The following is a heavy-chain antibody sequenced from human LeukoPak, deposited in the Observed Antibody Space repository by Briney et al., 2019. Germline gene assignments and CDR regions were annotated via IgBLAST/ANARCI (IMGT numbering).Heavy chain of an antibody. CDR1: GLSLSSHW. J-gene: IGHJ4*02. CDR3: ASPYYDYWGAYSGY. Sequence: GGSLRLSCAASGLSLSSHWMSWVRQAPGKGLEWVANINQGGSEKYYVDSVKVRFTISRDNAKNSLYLQMNSLRAEDTAVYYCASPYYDYWGAYSGYWGQGTLVTVSS. V-gene: IGHV3-7*01. D-gene: IGHD3-3*01. CDR2: INQGGSEK.